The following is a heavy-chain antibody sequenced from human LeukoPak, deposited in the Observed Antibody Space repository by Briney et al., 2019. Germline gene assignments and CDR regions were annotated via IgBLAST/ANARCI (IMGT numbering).Heavy chain of an antibody. CDR1: GGSISSYY. Sequence: SETLSLTCTVSGGSISSYYWSWIRQPPGKGLEWIGFIYDSGSTNYNPSLKSRVTISVDTSKNQFSLKLRSVTAADTAVYYCARDLMYSSTWETFNWGQGTLVTVSS. V-gene: IGHV4-59*01. CDR3: ARDLMYSSTWETFN. D-gene: IGHD6-13*01. CDR2: IYDSGST. J-gene: IGHJ4*02.